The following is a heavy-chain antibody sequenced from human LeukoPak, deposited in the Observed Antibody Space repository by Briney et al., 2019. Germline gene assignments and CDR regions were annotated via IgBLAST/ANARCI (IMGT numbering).Heavy chain of an antibody. CDR2: INTNGRTT. CDR3: ARDHYGANSLDY. Sequence: PGGSLRLSCAASGFTFSSYWVHWVRQAPGRGLVWVSRINTNGRTTTYADSVKGRFTISRDNAKNMLYLQMNSLRAEDTAVNYCARDHYGANSLDYWGQGILVTVSS. J-gene: IGHJ4*02. CDR1: GFTFSSYW. D-gene: IGHD4-23*01. V-gene: IGHV3-74*01.